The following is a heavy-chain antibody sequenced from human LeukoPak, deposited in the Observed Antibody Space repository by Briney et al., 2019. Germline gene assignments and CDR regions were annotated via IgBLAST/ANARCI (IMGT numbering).Heavy chain of an antibody. CDR1: GGSISSTIYY. J-gene: IGHJ6*03. CDR2: IYYSGST. CDR3: ARDLEEQQLVRGEYYFYYYMDV. Sequence: SETLSLTCTVSGGSISSTIYYWGWIRQPPGKGLEWIGSIYYSGSTYYNPSLKSRVTISVDTSKNQFSLKLSSVTAADTAVYYCARDLEEQQLVRGEYYFYYYMDVWGKGTTVTVSS. D-gene: IGHD6-13*01. V-gene: IGHV4-39*07.